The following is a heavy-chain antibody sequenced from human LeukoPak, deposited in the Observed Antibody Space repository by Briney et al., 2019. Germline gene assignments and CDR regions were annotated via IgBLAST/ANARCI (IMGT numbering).Heavy chain of an antibody. CDR1: GGSISSSSYY. Sequence: PSETLSLTCTVSGGSISSSSYYWGWIRQPPGKGLEWIGSIYYSGSTYDNPSINSGDTISVDTSKNQFSLKLSSVTAEDTAVYYCARTLDYDFWSGYDWGQGTLVTVSS. J-gene: IGHJ4*02. CDR2: IYYSGST. CDR3: ARTLDYDFWSGYD. D-gene: IGHD3-3*01. V-gene: IGHV4-39*07.